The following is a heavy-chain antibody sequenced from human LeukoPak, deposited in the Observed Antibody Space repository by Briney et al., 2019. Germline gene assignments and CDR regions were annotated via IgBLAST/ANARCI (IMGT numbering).Heavy chain of an antibody. CDR1: GFTFSSYS. CDR3: ASVLGTSDYAFDI. D-gene: IGHD1-14*01. J-gene: IGHJ3*02. V-gene: IGHV3-30*02. Sequence: GGSLRLSCAASGFTFSSYSMNWVRQAPGKGLEWVAYIQYDGSNEQYAHSVKGRFRISRDSSKHILYLQMNSLRAEDTAVYYCASVLGTSDYAFDIWGQGTMVTVPS. CDR2: IQYDGSNE.